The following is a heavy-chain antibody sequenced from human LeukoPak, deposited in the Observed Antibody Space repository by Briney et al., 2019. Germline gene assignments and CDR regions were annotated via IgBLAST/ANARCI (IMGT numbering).Heavy chain of an antibody. D-gene: IGHD3-10*01. Sequence: SETLSLTCTVSGASISSYYWSWIRQPPGKGLEWIGYIYYSGSTNYNPSLESRVTISVDTSKNQFSLKLTSVTAADTAVYYCARDLGYYGSGTFDPWGQGTLVTVSS. CDR2: IYYSGST. CDR1: GASISSYY. V-gene: IGHV4-59*01. J-gene: IGHJ5*02. CDR3: ARDLGYYGSGTFDP.